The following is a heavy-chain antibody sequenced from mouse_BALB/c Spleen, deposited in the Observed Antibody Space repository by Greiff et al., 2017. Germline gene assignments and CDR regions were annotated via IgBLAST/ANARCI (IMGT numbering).Heavy chain of an antibody. CDR1: GYSITSGYY. CDR3: ARDIWYRYFDG. CDR2: ISYDGSN. D-gene: IGHD1-1*02. J-gene: IGHJ1*01. Sequence: VQLQQSGPGLVKPSQSLSLTCSVTGYSITSGYYWNWIRQFPGNKLEWMGYISYDGSNNYNPSLKNRISITRDTSKNQFFLKLNSVTTEDTATYYCARDIWYRYFDGWGAGTTVTVSS. V-gene: IGHV3-6*02.